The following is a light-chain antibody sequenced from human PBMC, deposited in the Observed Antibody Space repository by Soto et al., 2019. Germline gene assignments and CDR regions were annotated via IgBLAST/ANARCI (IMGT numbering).Light chain of an antibody. CDR3: QHYGSSPYT. V-gene: IGKV3-20*01. Sequence: EIVLTQSPGTLSLSPGERATLSCRASQSVSSSYLAWYQQKPGQAPRLLIYDASNRATGIPDRFSGSGSGTDFTLTVSRLEPEDFAVYYCQHYGSSPYTFGQGTKLEIK. CDR2: DAS. J-gene: IGKJ2*01. CDR1: QSVSSSY.